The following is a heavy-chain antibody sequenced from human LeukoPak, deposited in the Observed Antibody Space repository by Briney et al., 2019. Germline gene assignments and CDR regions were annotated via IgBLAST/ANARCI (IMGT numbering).Heavy chain of an antibody. V-gene: IGHV3-7*01. Sequence: GGSLRLSCAASGFTFSRYWMSWVRQAPGKGLEWVANMKEDGSEKYYVDSVKGRFTISRDNAKNSLLLQMNSLRAEDTAVYFCAKSTRAVMAMMDVWGRGTLVTVSS. CDR1: GFTFSRYW. CDR2: MKEDGSEK. D-gene: IGHD5-12*01. CDR3: AKSTRAVMAMMDV. J-gene: IGHJ2*01.